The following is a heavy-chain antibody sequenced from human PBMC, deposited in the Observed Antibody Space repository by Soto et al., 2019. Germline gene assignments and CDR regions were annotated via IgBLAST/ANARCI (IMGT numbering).Heavy chain of an antibody. CDR2: ISYDGSNK. Sequence: QVQLVESGGGVVQPGRSLRLSCAASGITFSSYAMHWVRQAPGKGLEWVAVISYDGSNKFYADSVKGRFTISRDNSKNTLYLQMNSLRAEDTALYYCASLAGGHHSSSWIYFDYWGQGTLVTVSS. D-gene: IGHD6-13*01. V-gene: IGHV3-30-3*01. CDR3: ASLAGGHHSSSWIYFDY. CDR1: GITFSSYA. J-gene: IGHJ4*02.